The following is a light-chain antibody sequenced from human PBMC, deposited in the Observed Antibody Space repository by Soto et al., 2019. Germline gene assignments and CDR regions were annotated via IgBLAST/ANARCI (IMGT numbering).Light chain of an antibody. CDR2: DAS. CDR1: QSLSRS. Sequence: EIVLTQSPATLSLSLGERATLSCRASQSLSRSLAWYQQKPGQAPRLLIYDASNRATGIPARFSGSGSGTVFTLTISRLAPEDFALYYCQHRANWPLTFGGGTKVEIK. CDR3: QHRANWPLT. J-gene: IGKJ4*01. V-gene: IGKV3-11*01.